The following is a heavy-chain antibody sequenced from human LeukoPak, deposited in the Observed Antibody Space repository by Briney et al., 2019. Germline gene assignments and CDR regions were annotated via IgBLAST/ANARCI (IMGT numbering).Heavy chain of an antibody. V-gene: IGHV3-30-3*01. CDR2: ISYDGSNK. CDR1: GFTFSSYA. Sequence: PGRSLRLSCAASGFTFSSYAMHWVRQAPGKGLEWVAVISYDGSNKYYADSVKGRFTISRDNSKNTLYLQMNSLRAEDTAVYYCAKDLSGYSYGYTGDYWGQGTLVTVSS. D-gene: IGHD5-18*01. J-gene: IGHJ4*02. CDR3: AKDLSGYSYGYTGDY.